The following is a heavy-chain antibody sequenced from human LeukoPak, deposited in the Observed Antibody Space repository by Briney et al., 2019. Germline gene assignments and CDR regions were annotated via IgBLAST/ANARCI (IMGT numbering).Heavy chain of an antibody. CDR1: GGTFSSYA. CDR2: IIPIFGTA. J-gene: IGHJ6*03. D-gene: IGHD3-10*01. V-gene: IGHV1-69*06. CDR3: ARVGVGESSDYYYDYYMDV. Sequence: SVKVSCKASGGTFSSYAISWVRQAPGQGLEWMGRIIPIFGTANYAQKFQGRVTITADKSTSTAYMELSSLRSEDTAVYYCARVGVGESSDYYYDYYMDVWGKGTTVTVSS.